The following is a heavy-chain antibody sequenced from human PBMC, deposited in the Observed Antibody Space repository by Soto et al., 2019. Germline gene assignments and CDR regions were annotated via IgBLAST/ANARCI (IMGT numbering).Heavy chain of an antibody. J-gene: IGHJ6*02. CDR2: ISYDGSNK. Sequence: GGSLRLSCAASGFTFSSYGMHWVRQAPGRGLEWVAVISYDGSNKYYADSVKGRFTISRDNSKNTLYLQMNSLRAEDTAVYYCAKVGYQGDDFWSGYYYSYYYYGMDVWGQGTTVTVSS. V-gene: IGHV3-30*18. CDR3: AKVGYQGDDFWSGYYYSYYYYGMDV. D-gene: IGHD3-3*01. CDR1: GFTFSSYG.